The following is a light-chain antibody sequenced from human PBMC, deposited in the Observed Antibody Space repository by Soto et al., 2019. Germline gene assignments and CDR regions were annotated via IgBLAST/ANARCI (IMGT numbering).Light chain of an antibody. V-gene: IGKV1-5*03. CDR3: LQYNTSPFT. Sequence: DIQMTQSPSTLSASVGDRVTITCRASQSIGAWLAWYQQKPGKAPKVLMYKASNLESGVPSRFSGRGSGTEFILTISSLQPDDFATYFCLQYNTSPFTFGQGTRLEIK. CDR2: KAS. J-gene: IGKJ2*01. CDR1: QSIGAW.